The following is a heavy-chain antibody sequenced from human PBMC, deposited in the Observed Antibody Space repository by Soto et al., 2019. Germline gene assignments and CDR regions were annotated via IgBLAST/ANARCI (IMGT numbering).Heavy chain of an antibody. CDR3: AKASNPGPITMIVFDY. Sequence: QPGGSLRLSCAASGFTFSSYAMSWVRQAPGKGLEWVSAISGSGGSTYYADSVKGRFTISRDNSKNTLYLQMNSLRAEDTAVYYCAKASNPGPITMIVFDYWGQGTLVTVSS. CDR2: ISGSGGST. CDR1: GFTFSSYA. D-gene: IGHD3-22*01. J-gene: IGHJ4*02. V-gene: IGHV3-23*01.